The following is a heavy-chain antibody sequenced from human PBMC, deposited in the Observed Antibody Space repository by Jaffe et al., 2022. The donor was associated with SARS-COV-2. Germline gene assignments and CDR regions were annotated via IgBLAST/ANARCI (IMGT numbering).Heavy chain of an antibody. CDR3: AIPVPSHYYDMGAFDI. Sequence: QVQLVQSGAEVKKPGASVKVSCKASGYTFTSYGISWVRQAPGQGLEWMGWISAYNGNTNYAQKLQGRVTMTTDTSTSTAYMELRSLRSDDTAVYYCAIPVPSHYYDMGAFDIWGQGTMVTVSS. CDR2: ISAYNGNT. V-gene: IGHV1-18*01. J-gene: IGHJ3*02. D-gene: IGHD3-22*01. CDR1: GYTFTSYG.